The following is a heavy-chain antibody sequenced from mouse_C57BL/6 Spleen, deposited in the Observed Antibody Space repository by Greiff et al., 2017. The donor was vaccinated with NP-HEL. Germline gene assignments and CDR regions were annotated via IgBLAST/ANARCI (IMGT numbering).Heavy chain of an antibody. CDR2: ISSGGDYI. D-gene: IGHD3-3*01. CDR3: TRDGTDYAMDY. V-gene: IGHV5-9-1*02. CDR1: GFTFSSYA. J-gene: IGHJ4*01. Sequence: EVKLVESGEGLVKPGGSLKLSCAASGFTFSSYAMSWVRQTPEKRLEWVAYISSGGDYIYYADTVKGRFTISRDNARNTLYLQMSSLKSEDTAMYYCTRDGTDYAMDYWGQGTSVTVSS.